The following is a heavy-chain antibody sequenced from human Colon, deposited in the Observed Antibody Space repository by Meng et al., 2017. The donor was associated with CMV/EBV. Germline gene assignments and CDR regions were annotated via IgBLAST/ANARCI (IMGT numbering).Heavy chain of an antibody. Sequence: TGGSVNSGDYYWTWIREPPGKGLEWIGYIHNSGGTYYNPSLKSRINISLDTSKNQLSLELNSVTAADTAVYYCARDRITVAGNWFDPWGQGTLVTVSS. D-gene: IGHD6-19*01. CDR2: IHNSGGT. CDR3: ARDRITVAGNWFDP. J-gene: IGHJ5*02. V-gene: IGHV4-30-4*01. CDR1: GGSVNSGDYY.